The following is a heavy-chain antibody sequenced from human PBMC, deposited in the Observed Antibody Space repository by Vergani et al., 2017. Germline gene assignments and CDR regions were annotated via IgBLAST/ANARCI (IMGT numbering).Heavy chain of an antibody. V-gene: IGHV4-61*01. Sequence: QVQLQESGPGLVKPSETLSLTCTVSGGSVSSGSYYWSWIRQPPGKGLEWIGYIYYSGSTNYNPSLKSRVTISVDTSKNQFSLKLSSVTAAETSVYYCVGIAVAGHDACDIWGEGTMVTVS. D-gene: IGHD6-19*01. CDR1: GGSVSSGSYY. CDR2: IYYSGST. J-gene: IGHJ3*02. CDR3: VGIAVAGHDACDI.